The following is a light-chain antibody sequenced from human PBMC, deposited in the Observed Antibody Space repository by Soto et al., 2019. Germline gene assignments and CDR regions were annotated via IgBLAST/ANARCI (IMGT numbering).Light chain of an antibody. CDR1: QSVNTIY. J-gene: IGKJ1*01. CDR3: QQYDTSPRT. V-gene: IGKV3-20*01. Sequence: EIVLTQSPGTLSLSPGERATLSCRASQSVNTIYFAWYQQKPGQAPRLLIYSTSNRATGIPDRFSGSGSGTDFTLTIIRLEPEDFAVYYCQQYDTSPRTFGQGTKVDIK. CDR2: STS.